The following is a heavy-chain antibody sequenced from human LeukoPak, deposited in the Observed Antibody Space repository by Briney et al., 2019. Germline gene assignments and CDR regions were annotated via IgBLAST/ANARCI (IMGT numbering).Heavy chain of an antibody. D-gene: IGHD4-17*01. CDR2: IWSDGRNK. CDR3: AREVTNDAFDI. Sequence: PLRLSCAASGFSFSSYGMHWVRQAPGKGLEWVAVIWSDGRNKFYADSVKGRFTVSRDNSQNTLFLQMSSLRADDTALYYCAREVTNDAFDIWGQGTMVTVSS. CDR1: GFSFSSYG. V-gene: IGHV3-33*08. J-gene: IGHJ3*02.